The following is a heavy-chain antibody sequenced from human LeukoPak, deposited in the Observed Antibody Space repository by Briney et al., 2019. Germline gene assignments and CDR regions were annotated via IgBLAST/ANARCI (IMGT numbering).Heavy chain of an antibody. CDR1: GFTFSSYG. CDR3: AKDMGTPYYFDY. D-gene: IGHD1-1*01. CDR2: ISYDGSHK. Sequence: GGSLRLSCAASGFTFSSYGMHWVRQAPGKGLEWVALISYDGSHKYYADSVKGRFTISRDNSKNTLYLQMNSLRAEDTAVYSCAKDMGTPYYFDYWGQGTLVTVSS. V-gene: IGHV3-30*18. J-gene: IGHJ4*02.